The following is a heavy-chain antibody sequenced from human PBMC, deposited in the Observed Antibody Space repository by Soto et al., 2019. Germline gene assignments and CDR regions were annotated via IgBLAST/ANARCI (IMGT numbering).Heavy chain of an antibody. CDR1: GGTFSSYA. CDR2: IIPTFGTA. CDR3: ARDSVSNGDYYDSRGPPEY. D-gene: IGHD3-22*01. Sequence: QVQLVQSGAEVKKPGSSVKVSCKASGGTFSSYAISWVRQAPGQGLEWMGGIIPTFGTANYAQKFQGRVTITADESTSTAYMELSSLRSEDTAVYYCARDSVSNGDYYDSRGPPEYWGQGTLVPVSS. V-gene: IGHV1-69*01. J-gene: IGHJ4*02.